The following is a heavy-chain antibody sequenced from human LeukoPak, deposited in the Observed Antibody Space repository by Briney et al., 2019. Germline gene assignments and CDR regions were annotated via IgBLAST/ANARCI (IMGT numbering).Heavy chain of an antibody. D-gene: IGHD2-15*01. J-gene: IGHJ4*02. Sequence: ASVKVSCKASGYTFTSYDINGVRQATGQGLEWMGWMNPNSGNTGYAQKFQGRVTMTRNTSISTAYMELSSLGSEDTAVYYCARGASLRAVVVGATTSPPMPYDFWGQGTLVTVSS. CDR2: MNPNSGNT. V-gene: IGHV1-8*01. CDR3: ARGASLRAVVVGATTSPPMPYDF. CDR1: GYTFTSYD.